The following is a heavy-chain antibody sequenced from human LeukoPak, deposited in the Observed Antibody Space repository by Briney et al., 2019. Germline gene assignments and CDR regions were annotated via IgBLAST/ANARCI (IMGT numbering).Heavy chain of an antibody. J-gene: IGHJ6*03. CDR3: TRDSLYCSTSTCYGSSAIFYYYMDA. CDR2: IGAKTFGGAS. V-gene: IGHV3-49*04. D-gene: IGHD2-2*01. Sequence: GRSLRLSCTASGFTFGDHAMSWVRQAPGKGLEWLSLIGAKTFGGASEYAASVKGRFTISRDDSKSIAYLQMDSLTTEDTAVYYCTRDSLYCSTSTCYGSSAIFYYYMDAWGKGTMVTVSS. CDR1: GFTFGDHA.